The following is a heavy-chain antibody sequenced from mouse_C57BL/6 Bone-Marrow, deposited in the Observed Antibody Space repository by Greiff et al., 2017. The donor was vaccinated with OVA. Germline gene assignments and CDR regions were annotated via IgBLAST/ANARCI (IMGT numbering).Heavy chain of an antibody. Sequence: QVQLQQSGAELARPGASVKLSCKASGYTFTSSGISWVKQRTGQGLEWIGKIYPRSGDTYYNEKFKGKATLTADKSSSTAYMELRRLTSEDSAVSFGAKKSDYGNYDWFDDWGQGTLVTVSA. CDR2: IYPRSGDT. D-gene: IGHD2-1*01. J-gene: IGHJ3*01. CDR3: AKKSDYGNYDWFDD. V-gene: IGHV1-81*01. CDR1: GYTFTSSG.